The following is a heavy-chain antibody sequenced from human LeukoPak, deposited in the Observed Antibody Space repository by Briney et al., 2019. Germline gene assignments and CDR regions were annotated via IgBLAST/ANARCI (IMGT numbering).Heavy chain of an antibody. D-gene: IGHD6-13*01. Sequence: PSETLSLTCTVSGGSIRSSYYYWGWIRQPPGTGLEWLGSIYYSGSTYYNPSLRSRVTISVDTSKNQFSLKLSSVTAADTAVYYCVRRYSSSWSYDYWGQGTLVTVSS. CDR3: VRRYSSSWSYDY. CDR2: IYYSGST. J-gene: IGHJ4*02. V-gene: IGHV4-39*01. CDR1: GGSIRSSYYY.